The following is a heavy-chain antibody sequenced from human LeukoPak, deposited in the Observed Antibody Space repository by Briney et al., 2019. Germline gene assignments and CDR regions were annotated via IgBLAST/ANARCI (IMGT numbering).Heavy chain of an antibody. J-gene: IGHJ6*02. D-gene: IGHD6-6*01. Sequence: GGSLRLSCAASGFTFSSYAMHWVRQAPGKGLEWVAVISYDGGNKYYTDSVQGRFTISRDNSKNTLYLQMNSLRAEDTAVYYCARRRESSSDVWGQGTTVTVSS. V-gene: IGHV3-30-3*01. CDR1: GFTFSSYA. CDR2: ISYDGGNK. CDR3: ARRRESSSDV.